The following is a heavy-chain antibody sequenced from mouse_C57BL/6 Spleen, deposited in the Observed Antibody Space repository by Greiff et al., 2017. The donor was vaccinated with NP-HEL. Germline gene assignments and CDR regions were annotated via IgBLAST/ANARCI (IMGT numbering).Heavy chain of an antibody. CDR2: IYPSDSET. Sequence: QVQLQQPGAELVRPGSSVKLSCKASGYTFTSYWMDWVKQRPGQGLEWIGNIYPSDSETHYNQKFKDKATLTVDKSSSTAYMQLSSLTSEDSAVYYCARERDYYGIFDYLGQGTTLTVSS. CDR3: ARERDYYGIFDY. CDR1: GYTFTSYW. D-gene: IGHD1-1*01. V-gene: IGHV1-61*01. J-gene: IGHJ2*01.